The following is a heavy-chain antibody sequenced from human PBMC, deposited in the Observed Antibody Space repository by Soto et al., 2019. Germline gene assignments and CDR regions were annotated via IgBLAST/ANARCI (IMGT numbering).Heavy chain of an antibody. CDR2: MYYSGST. D-gene: IGHD3-16*01. Sequence: QVQLQESGPGLVKPSETLSLSCSVSGGSISGHYWSWVRQTPGKGLEWIGYMYYSGSTNYNPSLKSRVTISVDTSKNHFSLRLTSVTAADTAVYYCARGPYYDLIWNYYYMDVWGKVTTVTVSS. CDR1: GGSISGHY. J-gene: IGHJ6*03. CDR3: ARGPYYDLIWNYYYMDV. V-gene: IGHV4-59*08.